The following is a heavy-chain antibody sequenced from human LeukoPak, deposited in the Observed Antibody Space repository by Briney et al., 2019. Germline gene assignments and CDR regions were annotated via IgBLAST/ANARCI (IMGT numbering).Heavy chain of an antibody. CDR2: VNHSGSS. Sequence: SETLSLTCAVYGGSFSDSYWKWMRQPPAEGLEWIGEVNHSGSSNRKPSLKSRVTISVDTSKNQFSLKLTSVTAADTAVYYCARGGWNKFDYWGQGTLVTVSS. CDR3: ARGGWNKFDY. J-gene: IGHJ4*02. V-gene: IGHV4-34*01. D-gene: IGHD1-1*01. CDR1: GGSFSDSY.